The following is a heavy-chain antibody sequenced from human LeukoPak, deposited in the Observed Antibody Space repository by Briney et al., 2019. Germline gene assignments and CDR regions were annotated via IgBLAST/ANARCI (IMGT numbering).Heavy chain of an antibody. D-gene: IGHD6-19*01. V-gene: IGHV1-2*02. J-gene: IGHJ6*02. CDR3: ARGYSSGRDSDMDV. CDR2: INPNSGGT. Sequence: GASVKVSCKASGYTFTGYYMHWVRQATGQGLEWMGWINPNSGGTNYAQKFQGRVTMTRDTSISTAYMELSRLRSDDTAVYYCARGYSSGRDSDMDVWGQGTTVTVSS. CDR1: GYTFTGYY.